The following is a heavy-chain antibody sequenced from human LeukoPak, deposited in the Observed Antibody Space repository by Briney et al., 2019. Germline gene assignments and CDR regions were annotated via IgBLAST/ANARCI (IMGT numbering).Heavy chain of an antibody. V-gene: IGHV3-30*18. Sequence: PGGSLRLSCAASGFTFSSYGMHWVRQAPGKGLEWVAVISYDGSNKYCADSVKGRFTISRDNSKNTLYLQMNSLRAEDTAVYYCAKDESQLWFFPPPGDWGQGTLVTVSS. D-gene: IGHD5-18*01. CDR3: AKDESQLWFFPPPGD. J-gene: IGHJ4*02. CDR1: GFTFSSYG. CDR2: ISYDGSNK.